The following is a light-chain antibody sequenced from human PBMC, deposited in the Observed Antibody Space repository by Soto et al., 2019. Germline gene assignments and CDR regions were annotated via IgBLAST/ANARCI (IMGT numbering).Light chain of an antibody. CDR3: HQRRQWPLN. V-gene: IGKV1-5*01. J-gene: IGKJ4*01. CDR2: AAS. Sequence: DIQMTQSPSTLSASVGDTVTITCRASQNIFTWLAWYQHKPGKAPKLLIFAASSLQSGVPSRVSGSRSGPDFPLTISSLESEDFAVYYCHQRRQWPLNFGGGTKVDIK. CDR1: QNIFTW.